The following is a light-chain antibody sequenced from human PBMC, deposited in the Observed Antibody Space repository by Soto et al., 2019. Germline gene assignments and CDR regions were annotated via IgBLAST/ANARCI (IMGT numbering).Light chain of an antibody. J-gene: IGKJ2*01. V-gene: IGKV2-28*01. CDR1: QSLLHSNGYNY. CDR2: LGS. Sequence: EIVMTQSPLSLPVTPGEPASISCRSSQSLLHSNGYNYLDWYLQKPGQSPQLLIYLGSNRASGVPDRFSGSGSGTYVTLKISRVEAEDVGVYYCMQALQTPYTFGQGTKLEIK. CDR3: MQALQTPYT.